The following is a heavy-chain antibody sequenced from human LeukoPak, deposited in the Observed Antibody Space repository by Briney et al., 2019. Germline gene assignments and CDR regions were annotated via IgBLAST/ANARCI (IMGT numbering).Heavy chain of an antibody. CDR2: ITGSGGTT. J-gene: IGHJ3*02. D-gene: IGHD5-12*01. CDR3: AKVRTYSGYDPDAFDI. V-gene: IGHV3-23*01. Sequence: GGSLRLSCAASGFTFSLYAMSWVRQAPGKGLEWVSGITGSGGTTYYADSVEGRFTLSRDNSKNTLYLQMNSLGAEDTAVYYCAKVRTYSGYDPDAFDIWGQGTMVTVSS. CDR1: GFTFSLYA.